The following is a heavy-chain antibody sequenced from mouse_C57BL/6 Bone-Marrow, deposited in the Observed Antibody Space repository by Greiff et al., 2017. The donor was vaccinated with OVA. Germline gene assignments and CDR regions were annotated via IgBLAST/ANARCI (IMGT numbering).Heavy chain of an antibody. CDR1: GFTFTDYY. D-gene: IGHD2-5*01. Sequence: EVKLVESGGGLVQPGGSLSLSCAASGFTFTDYYMSWVRQPPGKALEWLGFIRNKANGYTTEYSASVKGRFTISRDNSQSILYLQMNALRAEDSATYYCARYQVSGSNYVWYAMDYWGQGTSVTVSS. J-gene: IGHJ4*01. V-gene: IGHV7-3*01. CDR2: IRNKANGYTT. CDR3: ARYQVSGSNYVWYAMDY.